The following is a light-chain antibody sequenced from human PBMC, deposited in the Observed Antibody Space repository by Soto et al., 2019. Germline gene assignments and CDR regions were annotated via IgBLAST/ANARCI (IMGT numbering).Light chain of an antibody. J-gene: IGKJ5*01. CDR3: QQYNNWPIT. Sequence: EIVMTQTPATLSVSPGERATLSCRASQSISSALAWYQQKPGQVPRLLIYGAFTRATGIPARFSGSGSGAEFTLTISSLQSEDFAVYYCQQYNNWPITFGQGTRLEI. V-gene: IGKV3-15*01. CDR2: GAF. CDR1: QSISSA.